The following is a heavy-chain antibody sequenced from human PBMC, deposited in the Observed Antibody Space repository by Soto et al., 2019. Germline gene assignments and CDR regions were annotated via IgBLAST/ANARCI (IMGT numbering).Heavy chain of an antibody. CDR2: ISSSSSYI. J-gene: IGHJ4*02. CDR1: GFTFSSSS. D-gene: IGHD3-10*01. Sequence: TAGTLRLSSAASGFTFSSSSMHWVRQAPGKGLEWVSSISSSSSYIYYADSVKGRFTISRDNAKNSLYLQMNSLRAEDTAVYYCARARLLWRVGPTDYWGQGTLVTVSS. V-gene: IGHV3-21*01. CDR3: ARARLLWRVGPTDY.